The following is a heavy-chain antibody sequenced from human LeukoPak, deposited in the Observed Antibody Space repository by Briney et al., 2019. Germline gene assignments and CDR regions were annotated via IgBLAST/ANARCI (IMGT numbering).Heavy chain of an antibody. CDR1: GYTFTSYY. J-gene: IGHJ6*02. CDR2: INPSGGST. CDR3: AREAVNYYDSGVSYYGMDV. Sequence: ASVKVSCKASGYTFTSYYMHWVRQAPGQGLEWMGIINPSGGSTSYAQKFQGRVTMTRDTSTSTVYMELSSLRSEDTAVYYCAREAVNYYDSGVSYYGMDVWGQGTTVTVSS. V-gene: IGHV1-46*01. D-gene: IGHD3-22*01.